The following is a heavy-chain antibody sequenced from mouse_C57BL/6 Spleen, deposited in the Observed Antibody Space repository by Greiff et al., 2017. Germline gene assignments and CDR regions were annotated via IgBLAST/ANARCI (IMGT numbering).Heavy chain of an antibody. CDR3: ARAVTGTWDY. CDR1: GYAFSSYW. J-gene: IGHJ2*01. CDR2: IYPGDGDT. V-gene: IGHV1-80*01. Sequence: QVQLQQSGAELVKPGASVKISCKASGYAFSSYWMNWGKQRPGKGLEWIGQIYPGDGDTTYNGKFKGKATLTADKSSSTAYMQLSSLTSEDSAVYFCARAVTGTWDYWGQGTTLTVSS. D-gene: IGHD4-1*01.